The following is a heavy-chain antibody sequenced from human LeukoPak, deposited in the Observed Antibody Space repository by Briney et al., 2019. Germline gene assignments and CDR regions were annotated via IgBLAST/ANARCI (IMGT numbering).Heavy chain of an antibody. CDR3: AKEGDDHYYYGMDV. V-gene: IGHV3-23*01. Sequence: GGSLRLSCTASGFAFRTYAMTWVRQAPGQGLEWVSGVSGEGGTRYYADSVKGRFTISGDNSKTTLYLEMKSLRAEDTAVYYCAKEGDDHYYYGMDVWGRGTTVTVSS. CDR1: GFAFRTYA. CDR2: VSGEGGTR. J-gene: IGHJ6*02.